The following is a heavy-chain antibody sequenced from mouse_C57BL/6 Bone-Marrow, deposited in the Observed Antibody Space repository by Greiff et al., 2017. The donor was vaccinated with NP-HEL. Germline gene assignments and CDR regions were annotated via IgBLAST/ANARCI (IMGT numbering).Heavy chain of an antibody. CDR2: IYPRSGNT. CDR1: GYTFTSYG. Sequence: VQLQQSGAELARPGASVKLSCKASGYTFTSYGISWVKQRTGQGLEWIGEIYPRSGNTYYNEKFKGKATLTADESSSTAYMELRSLTSEDSAVYFCARYAYYYAMDYWGQGTSVTVSS. V-gene: IGHV1-81*01. J-gene: IGHJ4*01. CDR3: ARYAYYYAMDY. D-gene: IGHD6-5*01.